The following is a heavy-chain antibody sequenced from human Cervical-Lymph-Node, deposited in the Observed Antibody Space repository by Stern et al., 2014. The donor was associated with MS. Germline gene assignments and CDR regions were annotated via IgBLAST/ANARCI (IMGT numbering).Heavy chain of an antibody. J-gene: IGHJ4*02. CDR1: GGTFSSFE. V-gene: IGHV1-69*01. Sequence: QVQLVQSGPEVKQPGSSMKVSCKASGGTFSSFEISWVRQAPGQGLEWLGVISPLFGTTNYAQQVQGRVTIVADESTNTVNMELSRLRSEDTAVYYCVRDQGGIAAFWGQGTLVTVSS. CDR2: ISPLFGTT. D-gene: IGHD6-13*01. CDR3: VRDQGGIAAF.